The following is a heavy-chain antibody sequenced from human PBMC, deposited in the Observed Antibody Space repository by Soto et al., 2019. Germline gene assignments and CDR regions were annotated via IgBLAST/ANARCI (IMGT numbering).Heavy chain of an antibody. J-gene: IGHJ4*02. CDR1: GGSVTSGSYY. V-gene: IGHV3-23*01. CDR2: ISGSDGTT. D-gene: IGHD1-26*01. CDR3: AQAIVGPRGPFF. Sequence: ETLSLTCAVSGGSVTSGSYYWSWVRQAPGKGLEWVSSISGSDGTTYYAKSVKGRFSISRDNSMNTLYLQMNSLRVEDTAVYYCAQAIVGPRGPFFWGQGTLVTVSS.